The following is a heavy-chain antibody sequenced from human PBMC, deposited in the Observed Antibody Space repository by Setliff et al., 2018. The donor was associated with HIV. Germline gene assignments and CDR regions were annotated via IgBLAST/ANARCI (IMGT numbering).Heavy chain of an antibody. J-gene: IGHJ3*02. CDR3: ARFPLLHKNAFDI. CDR2: IYYSGST. D-gene: IGHD2-15*01. Sequence: SETLSLTCTVSGGSISSNYWSWMRRPPGKGLEWIGHIYYSGSTNYNPSLKSRVTISVDTSRNQFSLNLSSVTAADTAVYYCARFPLLHKNAFDIWGQGTMVTVSS. V-gene: IGHV4-59*01. CDR1: GGSISSNY.